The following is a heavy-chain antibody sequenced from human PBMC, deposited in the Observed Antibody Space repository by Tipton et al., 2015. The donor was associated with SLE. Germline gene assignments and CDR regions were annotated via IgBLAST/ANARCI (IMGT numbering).Heavy chain of an antibody. D-gene: IGHD3-3*01. CDR2: MSYDGSNK. CDR3: AREERIFGVVTN. CDR1: GFTFSAYT. Sequence: SLRLSCAASGFTFSAYTMHWVRQAPGKGLEWVAVMSYDGSNKYYADSVKGRFTISRDNSKNTLYLQMNSLRAEDTAVYYCAREERIFGVVTNWGQGTLVTVSS. V-gene: IGHV3-30*04. J-gene: IGHJ4*02.